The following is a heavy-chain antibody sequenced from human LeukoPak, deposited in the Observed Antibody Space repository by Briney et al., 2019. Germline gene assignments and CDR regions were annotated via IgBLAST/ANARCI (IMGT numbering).Heavy chain of an antibody. V-gene: IGHV4-38-2*01. J-gene: IGHJ4*02. CDR1: GYSISSGYY. CDR2: IYHSGST. D-gene: IGHD2-2*01. Sequence: SETLSLTCAVSGYSISSGYYWGWIRQPPGKGLEWNGSIYHSGSTYYNPSLKSRVTISVDTSKNQFSLKLSSVTAADTAVYYCAEVGGIWGQGTLVTVSS. CDR3: AEVGGI.